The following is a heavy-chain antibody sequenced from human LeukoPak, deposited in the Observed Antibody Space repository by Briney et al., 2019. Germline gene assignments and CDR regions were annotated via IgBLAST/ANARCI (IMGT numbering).Heavy chain of an antibody. CDR2: ISNTSSTT. Sequence: SGGSLRLSCAASGFTFSSYEMNWVRQAPGKGLEWVSYISNTSSTTYYADSVKGRFTISRDNAKSSLYLQMNSLIGEDTAVYYCASENYFRFEYWDQGTLVTVSS. V-gene: IGHV3-48*03. J-gene: IGHJ4*02. CDR3: ASENYFRFEY. CDR1: GFTFSSYE. D-gene: IGHD3-10*01.